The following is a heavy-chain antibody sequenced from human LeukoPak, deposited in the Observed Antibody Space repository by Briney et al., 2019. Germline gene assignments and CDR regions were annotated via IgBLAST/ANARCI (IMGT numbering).Heavy chain of an antibody. CDR2: INHSGST. Sequence: SETLSLTCAVYGGSFSGYYWRWIRQPPGKGLEWIGEINHSGSTNYNPSLKSRVTISVDTSKNQFSLKLSSVTAADTAVYYCARGPSECNWNDVVGNPISFCFDYWGQGTLVTVSS. V-gene: IGHV4-34*01. CDR1: GGSFSGYY. CDR3: ARGPSECNWNDVVGNPISFCFDY. J-gene: IGHJ4*02. D-gene: IGHD1-20*01.